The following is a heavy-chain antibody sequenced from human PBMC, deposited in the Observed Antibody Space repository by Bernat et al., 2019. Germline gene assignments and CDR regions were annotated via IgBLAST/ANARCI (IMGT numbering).Heavy chain of an antibody. CDR1: GFTFSSYG. J-gene: IGHJ3*02. D-gene: IGHD1-26*01. CDR2: IWYDGSNK. Sequence: QVQLVESGGGVVQPGRSLRLSCAASGFTFSSYGMHWVRQAPGKGLEWVAVIWYDGSNKYYADSVKGRFTISRDNSKNTLYLQMNSLRAEDTAVYYCARFMVRATTSDYTLDTWGKRTMVT. V-gene: IGHV3-33*01. CDR3: ARFMVRATTSDYTLDT.